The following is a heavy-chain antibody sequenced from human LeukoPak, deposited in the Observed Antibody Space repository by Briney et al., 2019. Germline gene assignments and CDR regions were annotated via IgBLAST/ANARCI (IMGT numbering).Heavy chain of an antibody. J-gene: IGHJ6*02. D-gene: IGHD3-10*01. CDR3: VKGSGTNDYGMDT. CDR1: GFTFNRCG. Sequence: GGSLRPSCAASGFTFNRCGMHWVRQAPGKGLEWVAVIVYDGSHQYYTDSVKGRFTISRDNSKNTVFLQMDSLRAEDTGVYYCVKGSGTNDYGMDTWGQGTTVTVPS. CDR2: IVYDGSHQ. V-gene: IGHV3-30*18.